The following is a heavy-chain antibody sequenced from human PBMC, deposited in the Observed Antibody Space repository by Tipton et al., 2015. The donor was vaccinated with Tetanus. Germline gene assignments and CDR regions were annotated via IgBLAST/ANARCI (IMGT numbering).Heavy chain of an antibody. Sequence: QLVQSGAELKKPGASVKVSCKASGYSFTNYGFSWVRQAPGQGLEWMGWISAYSGNTKYPQKLQGRVTMTTDTSTSTAYMELRSLRSDDTAVYYCARARWQSGGPYYFDYWGQGTQVTASS. CDR1: GYSFTNYG. V-gene: IGHV1-18*01. J-gene: IGHJ4*02. D-gene: IGHD1-26*01. CDR3: ARARWQSGGPYYFDY. CDR2: ISAYSGNT.